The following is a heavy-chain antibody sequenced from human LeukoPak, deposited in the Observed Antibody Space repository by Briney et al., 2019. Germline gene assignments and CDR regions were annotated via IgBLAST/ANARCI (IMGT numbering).Heavy chain of an antibody. CDR2: ISSSSSYA. D-gene: IGHD3-9*01. J-gene: IGHJ4*02. CDR1: GFTFSDYY. CDR3: ARGSRVIFTGDS. V-gene: IGHV3-11*06. Sequence: GGSLRLSCVASGFTFSDYYMSWIRLAPGKGLAWVSFISSSSSYATYTDSAKGRFTISRDKGRNSLYLQMNSLRAEDTAVYYCARGSRVIFTGDSWGQGTLVTVYS.